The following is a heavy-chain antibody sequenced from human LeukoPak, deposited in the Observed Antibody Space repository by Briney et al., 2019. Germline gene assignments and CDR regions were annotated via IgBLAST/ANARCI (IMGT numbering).Heavy chain of an antibody. CDR1: GYTFSGHY. J-gene: IGHJ4*02. V-gene: IGHV1-2*02. CDR3: ARDMYDFLSAAYYFDY. D-gene: IGHD3-3*01. Sequence: VSVKVSCRASGYTFSGHYMHWVRQAPGQGLEWMGWINPNTGGTNYAQKFQGGVTMTRDTSISTVYMELRRLRSDDTAVYHCARDMYDFLSAAYYFDYWGQGTLVTVSS. CDR2: INPNTGGT.